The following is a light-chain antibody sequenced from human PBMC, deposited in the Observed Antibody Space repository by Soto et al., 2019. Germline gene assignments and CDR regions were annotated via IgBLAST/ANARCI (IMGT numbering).Light chain of an antibody. Sequence: EIVLTQYPGILSLSPGERASLSCGASQSISSSFLAWYQQKPGQAPRLLIYGASSRATGIPDRFSGTGSETDFTLTISRLEPEDFAVYYCQQYDNSPITFGQGRLLEI. CDR2: GAS. V-gene: IGKV3-20*01. CDR1: QSISSSF. CDR3: QQYDNSPIT. J-gene: IGKJ5*01.